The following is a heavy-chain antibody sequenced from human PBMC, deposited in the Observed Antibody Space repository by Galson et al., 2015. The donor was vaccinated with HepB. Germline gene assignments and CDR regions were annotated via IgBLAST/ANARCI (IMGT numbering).Heavy chain of an antibody. CDR1: GGTFSSYA. CDR2: IIPIFGTA. D-gene: IGHD6-13*01. CDR3: ARMYGSSWYPPGVGYYYYYGMDV. Sequence: SVKVSCKASGGTFSSYAISWVRQAPGQGLEWMGGIIPIFGTANYAQKFQGRVTITADESTSTAYMELSSLRSEDTAVYYCARMYGSSWYPPGVGYYYYYGMDVWGQGTTVTVSS. V-gene: IGHV1-69*13. J-gene: IGHJ6*02.